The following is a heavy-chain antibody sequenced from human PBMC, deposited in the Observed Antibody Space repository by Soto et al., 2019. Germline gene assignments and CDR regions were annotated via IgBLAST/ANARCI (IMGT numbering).Heavy chain of an antibody. V-gene: IGHV1-2*02. CDR3: ARGTGSSWFDP. Sequence: ASVKVSCKGSGYTFTAYNIHWVRQAPGQGLEWMGWMNPNSGGTNYAQKFQGRVTMTRDTSISTAYMELGRLMSDDTAVYYCARGTGSSWFDPWGLGTLVTVSS. CDR1: GYTFTAYN. CDR2: MNPNSGGT. D-gene: IGHD2-2*01. J-gene: IGHJ5*02.